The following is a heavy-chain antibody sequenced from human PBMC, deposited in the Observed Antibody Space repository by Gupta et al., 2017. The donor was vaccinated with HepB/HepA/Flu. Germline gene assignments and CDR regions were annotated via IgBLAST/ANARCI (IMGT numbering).Heavy chain of an antibody. CDR1: GLIFSGHW. V-gene: IGHV3-7*01. J-gene: IGHJ4*01. Sequence: EVQVVESGGALVQPGGSLRLSCVASGLIFSGHWMMWLRQAPGKGLEWVATIKQDGSEKYYVDSVEGRFTISRDNAQNTLYLHMNSLRVGDTAVYYCARGAGWLSDYWGRGTLVTVSS. CDR2: IKQDGSEK. D-gene: IGHD6-19*01. CDR3: ARGAGWLSDY.